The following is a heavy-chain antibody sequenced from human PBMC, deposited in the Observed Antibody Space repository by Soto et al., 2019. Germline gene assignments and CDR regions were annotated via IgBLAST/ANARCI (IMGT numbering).Heavy chain of an antibody. J-gene: IGHJ4*02. V-gene: IGHV1-8*01. CDR1: GYTFITYD. Sequence: SVKVSCKASGYTFITYDINWVRQAPGQGLEWMGWMNPYNGNAGYAQKFQGRVTMTRNTSISTAYMELTSLKSNDTAVYFCARRKERSGPHYFDSWGQGTLVTVSS. CDR2: MNPYNGNA. CDR3: ARRKERSGPHYFDS. D-gene: IGHD1-1*01.